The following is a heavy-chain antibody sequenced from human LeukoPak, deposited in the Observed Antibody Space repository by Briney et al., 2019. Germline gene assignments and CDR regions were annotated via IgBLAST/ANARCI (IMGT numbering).Heavy chain of an antibody. J-gene: IGHJ6*03. Sequence: PSETLSLTCTVSGGSISSGSYYWSWIRQPAGKGLEWIGRIYTSGSTNYNPSPKSRVTISVDTSKNQFSLKLSSVTAEDTAVYYCARDRISLDYYYYMDLWGKGTTVTVSS. CDR3: ARDRISLDYYYYMDL. CDR1: GGSISSGSYY. V-gene: IGHV4-61*02. CDR2: IYTSGST. D-gene: IGHD2-21*01.